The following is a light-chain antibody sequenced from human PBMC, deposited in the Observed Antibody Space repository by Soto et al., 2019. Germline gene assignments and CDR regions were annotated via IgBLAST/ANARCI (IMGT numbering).Light chain of an antibody. CDR2: GAS. CDR3: QQYNNWPPA. J-gene: IGKJ1*01. CDR1: QSIASN. V-gene: IGKV3-15*01. Sequence: EIVMTQSPATLSVSPGDRATLSYRASQSIASNLAWYQQKPGQAPRLLIEGASKRATAFPGRFSGSGSGTEFTLTITSLQSEDSAVYYCQQYNNWPPAFGQGTNVEIK.